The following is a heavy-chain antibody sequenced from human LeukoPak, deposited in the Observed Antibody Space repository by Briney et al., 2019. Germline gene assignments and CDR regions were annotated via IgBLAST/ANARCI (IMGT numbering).Heavy chain of an antibody. CDR2: ISSSSSTI. D-gene: IGHD2-2*01. V-gene: IGHV3-48*01. Sequence: GGSLRLSCAASGFTFSSYSMNWVRQAPGKGLEWVSYISSSSSTIYYADSVKGRFTISRDNAKNSLYLQMNSLRAEDTAVYYCARDQVVPAADAFDIWGQGTMVTVSS. CDR3: ARDQVVPAADAFDI. CDR1: GFTFSSYS. J-gene: IGHJ3*02.